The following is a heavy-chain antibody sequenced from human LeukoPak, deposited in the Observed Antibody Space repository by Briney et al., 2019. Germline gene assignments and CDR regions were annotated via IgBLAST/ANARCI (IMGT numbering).Heavy chain of an antibody. CDR3: ARDLVAAAGTNFDY. CDR1: GFTVSSNY. D-gene: IGHD6-13*01. V-gene: IGHV3-66*02. J-gene: IGHJ4*02. CDR2: IYSGGST. Sequence: GGSLRLSCAASGFTVSSNYMSWVRQAPGKGLEWVSVIYSGGSTYYADSVKGRFTISRDNSKNTLYLQMNSLRAEDTAVYYCARDLVAAAGTNFDYWGQETLVTVSS.